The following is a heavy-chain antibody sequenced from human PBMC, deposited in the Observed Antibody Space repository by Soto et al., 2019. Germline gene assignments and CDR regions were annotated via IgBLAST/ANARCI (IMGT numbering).Heavy chain of an antibody. CDR2: IYYSGST. Sequence: TRSITCPVSGGSISSYCWSWIRQPPGKGLEWIGYIYYSGSTNYNPSLKSRVTLSVDTSKSQFSLKLSSVTAADTAVYYCARDMIAHDAFDICGRGTIVT. CDR3: ARDMIAHDAFDI. D-gene: IGHD3-22*01. J-gene: IGHJ3*02. V-gene: IGHV4-59*01. CDR1: GGSISSYC.